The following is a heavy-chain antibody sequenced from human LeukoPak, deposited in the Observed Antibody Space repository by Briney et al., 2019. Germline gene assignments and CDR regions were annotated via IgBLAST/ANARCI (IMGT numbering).Heavy chain of an antibody. CDR2: ISYDGSNK. CDR1: GFTFSSYA. J-gene: IGHJ5*02. CDR3: ARGLDCSSTSCYTGWFDP. Sequence: GGSLRLSCAASGFTFSSYAMHWVRQAPGKGLEWVAVISYDGSNKYYADSVKGRFTISRDNSKKTLYLQMNSLRAEETAVYYCARGLDCSSTSCYTGWFDPWGQGTLVTVSS. D-gene: IGHD2-2*02. V-gene: IGHV3-30*01.